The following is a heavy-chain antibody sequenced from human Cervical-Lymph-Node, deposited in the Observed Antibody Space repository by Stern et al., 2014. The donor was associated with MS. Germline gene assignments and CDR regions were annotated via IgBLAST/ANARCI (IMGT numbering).Heavy chain of an antibody. V-gene: IGHV4-39*02. Sequence: QVQLQESGPGLVKPSETLSLTCTVSGGSITNRDYWGWIRQSPGKGLEWIGSVYYSGIPYYRPSLKSRATISIDTSRNQFFLRLTSVTATDTAVYFCARGVTAVTNYVPNWCFDLWGRGTLVTVSS. CDR2: VYYSGIP. CDR3: ARGVTAVTNYVPNWCFDL. CDR1: GGSITNRDY. D-gene: IGHD4-11*01. J-gene: IGHJ2*01.